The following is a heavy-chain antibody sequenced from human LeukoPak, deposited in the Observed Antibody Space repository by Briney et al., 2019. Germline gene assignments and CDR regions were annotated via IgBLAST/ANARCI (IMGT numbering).Heavy chain of an antibody. Sequence: AGGSLRLSCAASGFTFSSYAMSWVRQAPGKGLEWVSAISGSGGSTYYADSVKGRFTISRDNSKNTLYLQMNSVRAEDTAVYYCAKEGCSGGSCYTKKPYNWFDPWGQGTLVTVSS. CDR2: ISGSGGST. CDR1: GFTFSSYA. J-gene: IGHJ5*02. CDR3: AKEGCSGGSCYTKKPYNWFDP. D-gene: IGHD2-15*01. V-gene: IGHV3-23*01.